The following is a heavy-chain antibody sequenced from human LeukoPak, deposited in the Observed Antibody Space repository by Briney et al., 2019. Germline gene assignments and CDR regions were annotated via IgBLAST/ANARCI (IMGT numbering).Heavy chain of an antibody. CDR1: GASISSHY. J-gene: IGHJ4*02. D-gene: IGHD6-13*01. CDR2: TSGSI. CDR3: AVGGYSSSWYTFDY. V-gene: IGHV4-59*03. Sequence: SETLSLTCAVSGASISSHYWSWIRQPPGKGLEWIGYTSGSISDNPSLKSRVAVSVDPSQNQVSLSLTSVTAADTAVYYCAVGGYSSSWYTFDYWGQGTLVTVSS.